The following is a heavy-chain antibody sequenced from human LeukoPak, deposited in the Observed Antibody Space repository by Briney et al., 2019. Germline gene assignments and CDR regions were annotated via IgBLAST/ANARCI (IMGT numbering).Heavy chain of an antibody. D-gene: IGHD1-26*01. Sequence: ETLSLTCTVSGYSIGSGYYWGWIRQPPGKGLEWVSSISASGVMTYYADSVKGRFTVSRDNSKNSLYLQMSSLTAADTAVYYCAKDRSIGTYYTFDHWGQGTLVTVSS. J-gene: IGHJ4*02. V-gene: IGHV3-23*01. CDR3: AKDRSIGTYYTFDH. CDR2: ISASGVMT. CDR1: GYSIGSGYY.